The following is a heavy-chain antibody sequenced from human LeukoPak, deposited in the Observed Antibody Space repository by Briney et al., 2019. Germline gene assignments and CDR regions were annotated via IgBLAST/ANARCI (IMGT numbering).Heavy chain of an antibody. CDR2: IKQDGSEK. J-gene: IGHJ4*02. D-gene: IGHD4-17*01. CDR1: GFTFSNYW. Sequence: GGSLRLSCAASGFTFSNYWMSWVRQAPGKGLEWVANIKQDGSEKYCVDSVKGRFTISRDNAKNSLFPQMNSLRAEDTAVYYCARADGDYVFDYWGQGTLVTVSS. V-gene: IGHV3-7*05. CDR3: ARADGDYVFDY.